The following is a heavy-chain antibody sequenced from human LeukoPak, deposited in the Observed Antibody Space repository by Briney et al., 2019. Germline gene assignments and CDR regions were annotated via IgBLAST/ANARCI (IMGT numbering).Heavy chain of an antibody. CDR3: AKPGCSSIICYAPLN. CDR2: ISGSGDST. D-gene: IGHD2-2*01. Sequence: GGSLRLSCAASGFAFSNYGMSWVRQAPGKGLEWVSSISGSGDSTFYADSVKGRFTISRDNSKNTLYLQMNNVRVEDTALYYCAKPGCSSIICYAPLNWGQGTLVTVSS. V-gene: IGHV3-23*01. J-gene: IGHJ4*02. CDR1: GFAFSNYG.